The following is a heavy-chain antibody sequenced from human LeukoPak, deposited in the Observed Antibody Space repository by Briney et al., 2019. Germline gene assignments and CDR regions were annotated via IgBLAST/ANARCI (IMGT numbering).Heavy chain of an antibody. D-gene: IGHD2-21*01. V-gene: IGHV3-15*01. CDR2: IKTTTDGGTT. Sequence: GGSLRLSCGASGFTFRNALMTWVRHAPGKGPQWVGRIKTTTDGGTTDYAAPVKCRFIISRDDSKSTMYLQMNSLETEDTAVYYCASSRLPKGAYPLDSWGQGALVTVSS. CDR3: ASSRLPKGAYPLDS. CDR1: GFTFRNAL. J-gene: IGHJ4*02.